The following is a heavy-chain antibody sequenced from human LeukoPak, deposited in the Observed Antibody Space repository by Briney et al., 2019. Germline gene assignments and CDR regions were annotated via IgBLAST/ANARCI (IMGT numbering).Heavy chain of an antibody. CDR3: ANDPGDGDLLVY. CDR1: GFTFGRFS. J-gene: IGHJ4*01. V-gene: IGHV3-23*01. D-gene: IGHD4-17*01. Sequence: GGSLRLSCAASGFTFGRFSVSWARQAPGKGLDWVSAISASGGTYYADSVKGRFTISRDNSKNTVYLQMSSLRAEDTAVYYCANDPGDGDLLVYWGQGTLVTVSS. CDR2: ISASGGT.